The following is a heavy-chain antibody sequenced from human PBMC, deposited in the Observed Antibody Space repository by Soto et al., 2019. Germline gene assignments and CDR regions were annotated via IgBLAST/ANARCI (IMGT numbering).Heavy chain of an antibody. V-gene: IGHV3-33*01. CDR1: GFDFKTYG. CDR2: IGFDGTNI. Sequence: QGQLVESGGGVVQPGRSLRLSCVASGFDFKTYGMHWVRQAPGKGLEWVAVIGFDGTNIHYSDSVRGRFSISRDNSENTVALQMKSLRVEDTAVYYCVRTACVINNCSYRGVRWGQGTLVTV. D-gene: IGHD1-20*01. CDR3: VRTACVINNCSYRGVR. J-gene: IGHJ4*02.